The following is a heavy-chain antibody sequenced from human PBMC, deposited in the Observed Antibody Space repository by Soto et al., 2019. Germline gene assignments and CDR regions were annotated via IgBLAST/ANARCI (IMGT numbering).Heavy chain of an antibody. J-gene: IGHJ3*01. CDR2: IRHSAHI. CDR3: ANEGGPEVSVTIVGDV. V-gene: IGHV3-48*03. CDR1: GSTFSNSE. D-gene: IGHD2-21*01. Sequence: WGSLRLSCVGSGSTFSNSEINWVRQAPGERLEWISYIRHSAHIYYADAVKSRFTIFRDNAKNSVYLQMNRQRGEDTAVYYCANEGGPEVSVTIVGDVWGQGTLVTVSS.